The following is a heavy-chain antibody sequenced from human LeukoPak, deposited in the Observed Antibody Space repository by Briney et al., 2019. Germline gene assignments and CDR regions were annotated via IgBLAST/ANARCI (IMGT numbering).Heavy chain of an antibody. V-gene: IGHV4-34*01. Sequence: SETLSLTCAVYSGSFSDYYWSWIRLSPGKGLEWIGEINHSGNTHYSSALKSRVTISVDTSKNQFSLNLSSVTAADTAVYYCARHRGSGYYIFPSYLDYWGQGTLVTVSS. J-gene: IGHJ4*02. D-gene: IGHD3-22*01. CDR3: ARHRGSGYYIFPSYLDY. CDR1: SGSFSDYY. CDR2: INHSGNT.